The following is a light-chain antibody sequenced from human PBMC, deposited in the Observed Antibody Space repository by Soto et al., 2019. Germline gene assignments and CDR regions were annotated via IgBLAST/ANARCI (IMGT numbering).Light chain of an antibody. V-gene: IGKV3-15*01. CDR2: GAS. J-gene: IGKJ2*01. CDR1: QSVSSN. CDR3: QQYYNWYT. Sequence: EIVMTQSPATLSVSPGERATLSCRASQSVSSNLAWYQQKPGQAPRLLIYGASTRATGIPARFSGSGSGTAFTLTISSLQSEDFAVYYCQQYYNWYTFGQGTKLEI.